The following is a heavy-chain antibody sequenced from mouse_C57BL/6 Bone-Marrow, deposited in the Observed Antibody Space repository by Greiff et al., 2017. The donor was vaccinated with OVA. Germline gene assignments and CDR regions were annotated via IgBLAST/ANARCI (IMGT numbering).Heavy chain of an antibody. J-gene: IGHJ1*03. CDR2: IYPRSGNT. CDR1: GYTFTSYG. D-gene: IGHD1-1*01. CDR3: ARSVYYGSPYWYFDV. V-gene: IGHV1-81*01. Sequence: VQLQQSGAELARPGASVKLSCKASGYTFTSYGISWVKQSTGQGLEWIGEIYPRSGNTYYNEKFKGKATLTADKSSSTAYMELRSLTSEDSAVYFCARSVYYGSPYWYFDVWGTGTTVTVSS.